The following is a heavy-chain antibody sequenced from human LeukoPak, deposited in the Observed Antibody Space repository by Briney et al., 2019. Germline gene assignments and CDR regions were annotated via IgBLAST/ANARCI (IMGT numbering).Heavy chain of an antibody. D-gene: IGHD1-26*01. CDR2: IWYDGSNK. Sequence: PGGSLRLSCAASEFTFSSYAMQWVRQAPGKGLEWVAVIWYDGSNKYYADSVKGRFTISRDNSKNTLYLQMNSLRAEDTAVYYCARDRRGGGGSYFDYWGQGTLATVSS. V-gene: IGHV3-33*08. CDR3: ARDRRGGGGSYFDY. J-gene: IGHJ4*02. CDR1: EFTFSSYA.